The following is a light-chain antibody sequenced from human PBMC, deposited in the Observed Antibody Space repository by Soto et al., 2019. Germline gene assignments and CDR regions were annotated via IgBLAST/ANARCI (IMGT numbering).Light chain of an antibody. V-gene: IGLV1-40*01. CDR3: QSYDSSLSGHVI. Sequence: QAVVTQPPSVSGAPGQRVTISCTGSSSNIGAGYDVHWYQQLPGTAPKLLIYDNNHRPSGVPDRFSGSKSGTSASLAITGLQAEDEADYYCQSYDSSLSGHVIFGGGTQLTVL. CDR2: DNN. CDR1: SSNIGAGYD. J-gene: IGLJ7*01.